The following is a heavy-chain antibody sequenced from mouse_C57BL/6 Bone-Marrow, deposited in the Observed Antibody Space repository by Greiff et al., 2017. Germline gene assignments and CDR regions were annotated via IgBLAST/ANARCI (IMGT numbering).Heavy chain of an antibody. Sequence: VQLVESGAELARPGASVKMSCKASGYTFTSYTMHWVKQRPGQGLEWIGYINPSSGYTKYNQKFKDKATLTADKSSSTAYMQLSSLTSEDSAVYYCARHYGSRTWYFDVWGTGTTVTVSS. V-gene: IGHV1-4*01. D-gene: IGHD1-1*01. CDR1: GYTFTSYT. J-gene: IGHJ1*03. CDR3: ARHYGSRTWYFDV. CDR2: INPSSGYT.